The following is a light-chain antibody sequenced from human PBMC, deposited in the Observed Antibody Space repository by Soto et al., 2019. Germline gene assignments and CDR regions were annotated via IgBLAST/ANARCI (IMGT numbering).Light chain of an antibody. V-gene: IGLV1-51*01. Sequence: QSVLTQPPSVSAAPGQKVTISCSGSSSNIGGNSVSWYQQLPGTAHKLLIYDDNKRPSGIPDRFSGSKSGTSATLGITGFQTGDEADPYCGSWDSSLSAYVFRTATTVTVL. CDR1: SSNIGGNS. CDR2: DDN. CDR3: GSWDSSLSAYV. J-gene: IGLJ1*01.